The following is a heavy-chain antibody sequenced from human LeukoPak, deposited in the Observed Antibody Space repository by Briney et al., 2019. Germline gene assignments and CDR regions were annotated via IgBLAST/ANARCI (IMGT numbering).Heavy chain of an antibody. V-gene: IGHV4-39*07. J-gene: IGHJ4*02. CDR1: GFSISSSSYY. CDR3: ARVPLVGATLFDY. D-gene: IGHD1-26*01. Sequence: SSETLSLTCTVSGFSISSSSYYWGWLRQPPGKGLEWIGSIYYSGSTYYNPSLKSRVTISVDTSKNQFSLKLSSVTAADTAVYYCARVPLVGATLFDYWGQGTLVTVSS. CDR2: IYYSGST.